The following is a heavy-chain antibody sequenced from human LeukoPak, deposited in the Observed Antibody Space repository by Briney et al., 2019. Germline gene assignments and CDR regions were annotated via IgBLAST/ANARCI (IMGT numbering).Heavy chain of an antibody. Sequence: SETLSLTCTVSGGSISSYYWSWIRQPAGKGLEWIGRIYTSGSTNYNPSLKSRVTMSVDTTKNQFSLKLSSVTAADTAVYYCARGIVVPAAIVYYYYYMDVWGKGTTVTVSS. CDR3: ARGIVVPAAIVYYYYYMDV. D-gene: IGHD2-2*01. J-gene: IGHJ6*03. V-gene: IGHV4-4*07. CDR1: GGSISSYY. CDR2: IYTSGST.